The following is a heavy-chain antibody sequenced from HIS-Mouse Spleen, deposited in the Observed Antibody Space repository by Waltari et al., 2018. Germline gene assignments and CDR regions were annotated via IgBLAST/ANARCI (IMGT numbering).Heavy chain of an antibody. D-gene: IGHD6-13*01. CDR2: IIPILGIA. CDR3: ARGAYSSSWYAY. V-gene: IGHV1-69*04. CDR1: GGTFSSHA. Sequence: QVQLVQSGAEVKKPGSSVKVSCKASGGTFSSHALSWVRQATGQGLEWMGRIIPILGIANYAQKFQGRVTITADKSTSTAYMELSSLRSEDTAVYYCARGAYSSSWYAYWGQGTLVTVSS. J-gene: IGHJ4*02.